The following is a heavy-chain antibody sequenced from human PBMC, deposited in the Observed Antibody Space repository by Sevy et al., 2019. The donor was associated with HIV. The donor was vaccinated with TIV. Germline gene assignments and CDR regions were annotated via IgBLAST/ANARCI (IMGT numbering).Heavy chain of an antibody. CDR2: IKQDMSEK. CDR1: GFTFSSYW. D-gene: IGHD3-22*01. J-gene: IGHJ4*02. Sequence: GGSLRLSCAASGFTFSSYWMTWVRQAPGKGLEWVANIKQDMSEKYYADSVKGRFTISRDNARNSRYLQMASLRAEDTAVYYCARAQQVTMLVVIGGLYFDFWGQGTLVTVSS. V-gene: IGHV3-7*01. CDR3: ARAQQVTMLVVIGGLYFDF.